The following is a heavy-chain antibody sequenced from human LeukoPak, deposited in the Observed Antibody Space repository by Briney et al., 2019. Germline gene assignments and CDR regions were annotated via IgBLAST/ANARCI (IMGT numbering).Heavy chain of an antibody. CDR3: VKGREGYFGDY. V-gene: IGHV3-64D*08. D-gene: IGHD2/OR15-2a*01. J-gene: IGHJ4*02. CDR2: INTDGGST. Sequence: GGSLRLSCSASGFTFSHYAMYWVRQAPGKGLEYVSAINTDGGSTYYADSMKGRFTISRDNSKNTLYLQMSSLRADDTAVYYCVKGREGYFGDYWGQGTLVTVSS. CDR1: GFTFSHYA.